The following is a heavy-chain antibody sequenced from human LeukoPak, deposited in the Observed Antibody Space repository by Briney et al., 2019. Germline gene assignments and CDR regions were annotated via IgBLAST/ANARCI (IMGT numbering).Heavy chain of an antibody. V-gene: IGHV3-7*01. Sequence: PGGSLRLSCAASGFTFSGFSMSWVRQSPTKGLEWVANMKQDGSERYYVDSVKGRFTISRDSAKNSLSLQMNNLRVEDTAVYYCARAGSHWHYVYWGQGTVVTVSS. D-gene: IGHD3-10*01. CDR3: ARAGSHWHYVY. J-gene: IGHJ4*02. CDR2: MKQDGSER. CDR1: GFTFSGFS.